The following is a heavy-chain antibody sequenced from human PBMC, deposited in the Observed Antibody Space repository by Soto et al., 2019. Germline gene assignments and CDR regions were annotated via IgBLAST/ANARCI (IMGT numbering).Heavy chain of an antibody. Sequence: VKVSCKASGYTFTSYDMHWVRQAPGQGLEWMGWINAGNGNTKYSQKFQGRVTITRDTSATTVYMEMSSLRSEDTAVYYCARTSTVTTSDYWGQGTLVTVSS. CDR3: ARTSTVTTSDY. D-gene: IGHD4-17*01. V-gene: IGHV1-3*01. CDR1: GYTFTSYD. CDR2: INAGNGNT. J-gene: IGHJ4*02.